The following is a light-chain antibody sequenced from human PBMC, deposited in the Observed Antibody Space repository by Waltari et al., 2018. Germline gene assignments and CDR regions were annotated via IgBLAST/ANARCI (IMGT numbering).Light chain of an antibody. CDR2: RDS. V-gene: IGLV3-25*03. CDR1: ALANEY. Sequence: SYELTQPTSVSVSPGQTARIPCPGSALANEYAFWYQQKPGQAPVLVIYRDSERPSGIPERFSGSNSGTTVTLTISGVQAEDEADYYCQSADTRSSFWVFGGGTKLTVV. CDR3: QSADTRSSFWV. J-gene: IGLJ3*02.